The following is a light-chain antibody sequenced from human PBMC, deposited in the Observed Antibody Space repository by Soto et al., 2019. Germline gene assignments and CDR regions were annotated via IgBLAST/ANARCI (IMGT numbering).Light chain of an antibody. CDR2: KAS. CDR1: KTISGW. Sequence: DIQMTQSPSPRPGPVGDRATIICGAGKTISGWLAGYQQKPGKAPKLLIYKASTLKSGVPSRFSGSGSGTEFTLTISSLQPDDFATYYCQHYNSYSEAFGQGTKVELK. V-gene: IGKV1-5*03. CDR3: QHYNSYSEA. J-gene: IGKJ1*01.